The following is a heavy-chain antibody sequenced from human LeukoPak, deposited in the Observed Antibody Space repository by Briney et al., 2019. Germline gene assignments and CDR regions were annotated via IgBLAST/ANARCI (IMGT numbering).Heavy chain of an antibody. Sequence: KTSETLSLTCAVYGGSFSGYYWSWIRQPPGKGLEWIGEINHSGSTNYNPSLKGRVTISVDTSKNQFSLKLSSVTAADTAVYYCARGFIAARRGSWFDPWGQGTLVTVSS. J-gene: IGHJ5*02. CDR1: GGSFSGYY. CDR3: ARGFIAARRGSWFDP. D-gene: IGHD6-6*01. CDR2: INHSGST. V-gene: IGHV4-34*01.